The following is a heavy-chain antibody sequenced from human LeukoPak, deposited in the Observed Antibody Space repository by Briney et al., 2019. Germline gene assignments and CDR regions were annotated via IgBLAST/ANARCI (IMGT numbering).Heavy chain of an antibody. J-gene: IGHJ5*02. CDR3: ARESSNGWFDP. CDR2: INPNSGGT. V-gene: IGHV1-2*02. CDR1: GYTFTGYY. D-gene: IGHD2-8*01. Sequence: ASVKVSCKASGYTFTGYYMHWVRQAPGQGLEWIGWINPNSGGTSYAQNFQGRITMTRDTSTSTAYMELSRLRSDDTAVYYCARESSNGWFDPWGQGTLVTVSS.